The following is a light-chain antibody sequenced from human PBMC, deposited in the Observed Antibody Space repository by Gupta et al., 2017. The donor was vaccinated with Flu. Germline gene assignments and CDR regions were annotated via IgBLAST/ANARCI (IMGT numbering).Light chain of an antibody. CDR1: RSVSNNY. V-gene: IGKV3-20*01. J-gene: IGKJ4*01. CDR2: GAS. Sequence: EIVLTQSPGTLSLSPGERATLSCRASRSVSNNYLAWYQQKPGQAPRLLIYGASRRATGIPDRFSGSGSGTDLTLTISRLEPEDSAVYFCQQYGTSPLTFGGGTKVEIK. CDR3: QQYGTSPLT.